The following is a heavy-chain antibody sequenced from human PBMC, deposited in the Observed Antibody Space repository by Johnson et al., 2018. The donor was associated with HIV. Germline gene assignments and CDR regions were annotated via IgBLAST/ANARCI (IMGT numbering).Heavy chain of an antibody. CDR2: INWIGGST. Sequence: VQLVESGGGLVQPGRSLRLSCAASGFTFDDYGMSWVRQAPGKGLEWVSGINWIGGSTGYADSVKGRFTISRDNAKNSLYLQMNSLRAEDTALYYCARERLLTWGRSDAFDIWGQGTMVTVSS. CDR1: GFTFDDYG. V-gene: IGHV3-20*04. CDR3: ARERLLTWGRSDAFDI. D-gene: IGHD3-16*01. J-gene: IGHJ3*02.